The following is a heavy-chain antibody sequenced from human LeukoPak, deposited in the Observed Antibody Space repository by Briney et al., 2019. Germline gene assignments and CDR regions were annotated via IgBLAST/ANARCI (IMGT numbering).Heavy chain of an antibody. CDR1: GGSITSYY. Sequence: SETLSLTCTFSGGSITSYYWSWLRQPPRKGLEWIGYIYYSASTNYDPSLKSRITISVDTSMNQFSLRLSSVTAADTAVYYCARVGAARGAYFDYWGQGTLVTVSS. CDR2: IYYSAST. V-gene: IGHV4-59*01. D-gene: IGHD6-6*01. J-gene: IGHJ4*02. CDR3: ARVGAARGAYFDY.